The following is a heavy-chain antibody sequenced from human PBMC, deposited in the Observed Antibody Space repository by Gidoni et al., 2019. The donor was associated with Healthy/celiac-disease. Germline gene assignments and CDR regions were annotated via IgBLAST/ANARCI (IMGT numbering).Heavy chain of an antibody. Sequence: EVQLVESGGGLVQPGGSLRLSCAASGFTFSSYWMHWVRQAPGKGLVWVSRINSDGSSTSYADSVKGRFTISRDNAKNTLYLQMNSLRAEDTAVYYCARVGRWGGSYYYYGMDVWGQGTTVTVSS. V-gene: IGHV3-74*01. CDR1: GFTFSSYW. J-gene: IGHJ6*02. CDR3: ARVGRWGGSYYYYGMDV. CDR2: INSDGSST. D-gene: IGHD1-26*01.